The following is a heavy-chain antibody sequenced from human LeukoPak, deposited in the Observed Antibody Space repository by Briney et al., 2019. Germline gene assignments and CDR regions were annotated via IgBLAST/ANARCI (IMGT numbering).Heavy chain of an antibody. J-gene: IGHJ4*02. Sequence: PGGSLRLSCAASGFTFSSYAMSWVRQAPGKGLEWVSVISGSGGSTYYADSVKGRFTISRDNSKNTLYLQMNSLRAEDTAVYSCAKFSPPYYYDNSGYSFDYWGQGTLVTVSS. CDR3: AKFSPPYYYDNSGYSFDY. D-gene: IGHD3-22*01. V-gene: IGHV3-23*01. CDR2: ISGSGGST. CDR1: GFTFSSYA.